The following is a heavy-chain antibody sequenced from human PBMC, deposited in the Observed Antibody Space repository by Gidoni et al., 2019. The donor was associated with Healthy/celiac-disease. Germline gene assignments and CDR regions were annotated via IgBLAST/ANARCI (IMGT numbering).Heavy chain of an antibody. J-gene: IGHJ6*02. V-gene: IGHV1-3*01. CDR3: ARGGGGSSSWYGENYYGMDV. Sequence: QAQLVQSGAEVKKPGASVKVSCKASGYTFTSYAMHWVRQAPGQRLEWMGWINAGNGNTKYSQKFQGRVTITRDTSASTAYMELSSLRSEDTAVYYCARGGGGSSSWYGENYYGMDVWGQGTTVTVSS. CDR1: GYTFTSYA. D-gene: IGHD6-13*01. CDR2: INAGNGNT.